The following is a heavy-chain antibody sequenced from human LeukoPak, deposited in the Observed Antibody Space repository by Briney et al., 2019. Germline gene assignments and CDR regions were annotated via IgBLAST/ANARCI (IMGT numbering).Heavy chain of an antibody. D-gene: IGHD2-2*01. CDR2: IYYSGRT. Sequence: SETLSLTCTVSGGSISSSTYYWGWIRQPPGKGLEWIASIYYSGRTYYNPSLTSRVTISVDTSRNQFSLKLSSVTAADTAVYYCARGDDNASWLVDYWGQGTLVTVSS. CDR1: GGSISSSTYY. V-gene: IGHV4-39*07. J-gene: IGHJ4*02. CDR3: ARGDDNASWLVDY.